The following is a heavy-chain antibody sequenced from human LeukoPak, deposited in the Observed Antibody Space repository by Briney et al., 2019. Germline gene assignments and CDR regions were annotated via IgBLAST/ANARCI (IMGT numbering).Heavy chain of an antibody. CDR1: GGSISSGDYY. CDR3: ARDPLKGYPYGMDV. CDR2: IYYSGST. Sequence: SQTLSLTCTVSGGSISSGDYYWSWIRQPPGKGLEWIGYIYYSGSTYYNPSLKSRVTISVDTSKNQFSLKLSAVTAADTAVYSCARDPLKGYPYGMDVWGKGTTVTVSS. V-gene: IGHV4-30-4*01. D-gene: IGHD2-15*01. J-gene: IGHJ6*04.